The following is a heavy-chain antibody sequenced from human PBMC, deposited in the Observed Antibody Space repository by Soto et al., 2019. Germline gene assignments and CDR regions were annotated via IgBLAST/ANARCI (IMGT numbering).Heavy chain of an antibody. J-gene: IGHJ4*02. CDR3: ARDSNRATAMDPGKHDY. Sequence: GASVKVSCKASGYTFTSYGISWVRQAPGQGLEWMGWISAYNGNTNYAQKLQGRVTMTTDTSTSTAYMELRSLRSDDTAVYYCARDSNRATAMDPGKHDYWGQGTLVTVSS. V-gene: IGHV1-18*01. CDR2: ISAYNGNT. D-gene: IGHD6-25*01. CDR1: GYTFTSYG.